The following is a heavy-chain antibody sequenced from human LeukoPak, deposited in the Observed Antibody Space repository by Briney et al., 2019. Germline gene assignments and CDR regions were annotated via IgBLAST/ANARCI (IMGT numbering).Heavy chain of an antibody. V-gene: IGHV3-21*01. CDR2: ISSSSSYI. CDR1: GFTFSSYS. D-gene: IGHD3-16*02. CDR3: ARSSGTTSPMITFGGVIVHYYFDY. Sequence: GGSLRLSCAASGFTFSSYSMNWVRQAPGKGLERVSSISSSSSYIYYADSVKGRFTISRDNAKNSLYLQMNSLRAEDTAVYYCARSSGTTSPMITFGGVIVHYYFDYWGQGTLVTVSS. J-gene: IGHJ4*02.